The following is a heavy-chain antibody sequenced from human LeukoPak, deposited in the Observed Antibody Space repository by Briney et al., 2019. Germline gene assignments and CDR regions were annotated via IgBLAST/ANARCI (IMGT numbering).Heavy chain of an antibody. D-gene: IGHD6-19*01. CDR1: GGSFNNYY. V-gene: IGHV4-34*01. CDR3: ACHSGWSGPSE. J-gene: IGHJ4*02. CDR2: INHSGTT. Sequence: KPSETLSLTCVVYGGSFNNYYWSWIRQPPGKGLEWIAEINHSGTTNYNPSLKSRVAMSVDTSKNQFSLRLNSVTAADMAVYYCACHSGWSGPSEWGQGTLVTVSS.